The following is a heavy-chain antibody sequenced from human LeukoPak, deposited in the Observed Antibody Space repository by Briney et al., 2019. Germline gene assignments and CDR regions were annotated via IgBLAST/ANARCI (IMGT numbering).Heavy chain of an antibody. CDR3: ARDDCGDTCYPGGY. D-gene: IGHD2-21*01. CDR1: GYIFTKYV. CDR2: IKAGNGDT. V-gene: IGHV1-3*01. Sequence: ASVKVSCKASGYIFTKYVVHWVSQAPGQRREWMGWIKAGNGDTKYSQNFQDRLTITRDTSASTVYMELSSLTSEDTALYYCARDDCGDTCYPGGYWGQGTLVTVSS. J-gene: IGHJ4*02.